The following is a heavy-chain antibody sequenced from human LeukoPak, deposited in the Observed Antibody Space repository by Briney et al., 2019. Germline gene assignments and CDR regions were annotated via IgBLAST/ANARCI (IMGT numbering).Heavy chain of an antibody. J-gene: IGHJ5*02. CDR3: ARHRQQWLVPRAGWCDP. CDR1: GGSFSGYY. V-gene: IGHV4-34*01. D-gene: IGHD6-19*01. Sequence: NLSETLSLTCAVYGGSFSGYYWSWIRQPPGKGLEWIGEINHSGSTNYNPSLKSRVTISVDTSKNQFSLKLSSVTAADTAVYYCARHRQQWLVPRAGWCDPWGQGTLVTVSS. CDR2: INHSGST.